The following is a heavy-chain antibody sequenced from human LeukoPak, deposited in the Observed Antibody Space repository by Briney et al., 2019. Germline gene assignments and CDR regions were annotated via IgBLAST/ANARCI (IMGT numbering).Heavy chain of an antibody. CDR1: GFTFDDYA. J-gene: IGHJ2*01. CDR3: AKDIGRGSGWYWYFDL. V-gene: IGHV3-9*01. D-gene: IGHD6-19*01. CDR2: ISWNSGSI. Sequence: PGRSLRLSCAASGFTFDDYAMHWVRQAPGKGLEWVSGISWNSGSIGYADSVKGRFTISRDNAKNSLYLQMNSLRAEDTALYYCAKDIGRGSGWYWYFDLWGRGTLVTVSS.